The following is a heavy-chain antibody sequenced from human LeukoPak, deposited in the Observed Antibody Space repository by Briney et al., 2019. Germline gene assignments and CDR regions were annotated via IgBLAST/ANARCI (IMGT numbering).Heavy chain of an antibody. Sequence: PGGSLRLSCAASGFTVSSNYMSWVRQAPGKGLEWVSVIYSGGSTYYADSVKGRFTISRDNSKNTLYLQMNSLRAEDTAVYYCARGRGYSYGHDHDAFDIWGQGTMVTVSS. V-gene: IGHV3-66*01. D-gene: IGHD5-18*01. CDR2: IYSGGST. J-gene: IGHJ3*02. CDR3: ARGRGYSYGHDHDAFDI. CDR1: GFTVSSNY.